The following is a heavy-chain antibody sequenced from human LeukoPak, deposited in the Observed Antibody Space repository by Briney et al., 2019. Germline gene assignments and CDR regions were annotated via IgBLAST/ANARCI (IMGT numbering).Heavy chain of an antibody. CDR2: ISHDGSDK. V-gene: IGHV3-30*18. Sequence: GRSLRLSCAASGFTFSDYGMHWVRQAPGKGLEWVAAISHDGSDKYYADSVKGRFTISRDNSKNTLYLQMNSLRVEDTAVYHCAKDYYYETSAFPDYWGQGALVTISS. CDR1: GFTFSDYG. J-gene: IGHJ4*02. D-gene: IGHD3-22*01. CDR3: AKDYYYETSAFPDY.